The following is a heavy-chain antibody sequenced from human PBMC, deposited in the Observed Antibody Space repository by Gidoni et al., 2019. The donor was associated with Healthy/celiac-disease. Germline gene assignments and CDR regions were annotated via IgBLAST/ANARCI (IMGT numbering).Heavy chain of an antibody. J-gene: IGHJ5*02. CDR3: ARGLRWSGWFDP. CDR2: IIPILGIA. D-gene: IGHD4-17*01. Sequence: QVQLVQSGAEVMKPGSSGKVSCKASGGTFSSYAISGVRQAPGQGLEWMGRIIPILGIANYAQKFQGRVTITADKSTSTAYMELSSLRSEDTAVYYCARGLRWSGWFDPWGQGTLVTVSS. V-gene: IGHV1-69*09. CDR1: GGTFSSYA.